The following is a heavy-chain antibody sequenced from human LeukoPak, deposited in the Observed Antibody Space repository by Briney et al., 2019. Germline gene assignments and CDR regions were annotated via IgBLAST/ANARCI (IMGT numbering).Heavy chain of an antibody. V-gene: IGHV1-46*01. CDR1: GYTFTSYY. D-gene: IGHD6-13*01. CDR3: AREGVMAADRLREFDP. J-gene: IGHJ5*02. Sequence: ASVKVSCKASGYTFTSYYMHWVRQAPGQGLDWMGIINPNGGSTSYAQKFQGRVTMTRDTSTSTVYMELSSLRPEDTGVYYCAREGVMAADRLREFDPWGQGTLVTVHS. CDR2: INPNGGST.